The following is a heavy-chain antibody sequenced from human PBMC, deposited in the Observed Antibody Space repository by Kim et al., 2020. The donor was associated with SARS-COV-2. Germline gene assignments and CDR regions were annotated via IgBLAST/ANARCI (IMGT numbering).Heavy chain of an antibody. CDR3: ARERVIAVAGRGYYYYGMDV. D-gene: IGHD6-19*01. Sequence: GRFTIARDNSKKALYLQMNSLRAEDTAVYYCARERVIAVAGRGYYYYGMDVWGQGTTVTVSS. V-gene: IGHV3-66*01. J-gene: IGHJ6*02.